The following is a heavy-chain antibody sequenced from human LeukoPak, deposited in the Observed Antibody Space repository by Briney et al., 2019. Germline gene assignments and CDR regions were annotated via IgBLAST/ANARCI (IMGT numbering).Heavy chain of an antibody. CDR3: ARDIYYDSSGYYGSVY. V-gene: IGHV3-74*01. J-gene: IGHJ4*02. D-gene: IGHD3-22*01. Sequence: GGSLRLSCAASGFTFSSYWMHWVRQAPGKGLVWVSRINTDGSSTSYADSVKGRFTISRDNAKNTLYLQMNSLRAEDTAVYYCARDIYYDSSGYYGSVYWGQGTLVTVSS. CDR1: GFTFSSYW. CDR2: INTDGSST.